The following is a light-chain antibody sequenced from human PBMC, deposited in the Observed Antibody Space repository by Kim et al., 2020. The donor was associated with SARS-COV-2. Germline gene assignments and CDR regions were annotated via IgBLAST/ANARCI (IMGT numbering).Light chain of an antibody. V-gene: IGLV1-47*01. CDR1: SSNIGSNY. J-gene: IGLJ1*01. Sequence: ELTQPPSASGTPGQRVTISCSGSSSNIGSNYVYWYQQLPGAAPKLLIYENYQRPSGVSDRFSGSKSGTSASLAISGLRSEDEADYYCAAWDNSLSVHYVFGTGTKVTVL. CDR3: AAWDNSLSVHYV. CDR2: ENY.